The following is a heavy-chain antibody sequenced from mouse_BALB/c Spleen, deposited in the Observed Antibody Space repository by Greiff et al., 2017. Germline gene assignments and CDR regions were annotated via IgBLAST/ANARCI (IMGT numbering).Heavy chain of an antibody. CDR1: GDSITSGY. CDR2: ISYSGST. V-gene: IGHV3-8*02. Sequence: EVKLVESGPSLVKPSQTLSLTCSVTGDSITSGYWNWIRKFPGNKLEYMGYISYSGSTYYNPSLKSRISITRDTSKNQYYLQLNSVTTEDTATYYCARCGYDGAWFAYWGQGTLVTVSA. D-gene: IGHD2-14*01. J-gene: IGHJ3*01. CDR3: ARCGYDGAWFAY.